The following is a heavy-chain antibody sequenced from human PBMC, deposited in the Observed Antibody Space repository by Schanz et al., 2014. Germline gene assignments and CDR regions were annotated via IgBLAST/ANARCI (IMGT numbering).Heavy chain of an antibody. V-gene: IGHV4-34*01. CDR1: GGSFSGYY. J-gene: IGHJ3*02. CDR2: INHGGST. CDR3: ARDRGHGDLPGDI. Sequence: QVQLQQWGAGLLKPSETLSLTCAVYGGSFSGYYWSWIRQPPGKGLEWIAEINHGGSTNYNPSLKRRVTISVDTSKNQFSLNLSSATAADTAVYYCARDRGHGDLPGDISGQGTMVTVSS. D-gene: IGHD4-17*01.